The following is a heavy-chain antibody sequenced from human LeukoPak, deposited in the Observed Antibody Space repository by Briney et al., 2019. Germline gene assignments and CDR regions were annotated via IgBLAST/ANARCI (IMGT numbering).Heavy chain of an antibody. D-gene: IGHD6-13*01. J-gene: IGHJ4*02. CDR3: ARGLGSSWSLYYFDY. V-gene: IGHV3-53*01. CDR2: IYSGGST. CDR1: GFTVSSNY. Sequence: GGSLRLSCAASGFTVSSNYMSWVRQAPGKGLEWVSVIYSGGSTYYADSVKGRFTISRDNSKNTPYLQMNSLRAEDTAVYYCARGLGSSWSLYYFDYWGQGTLVTVSS.